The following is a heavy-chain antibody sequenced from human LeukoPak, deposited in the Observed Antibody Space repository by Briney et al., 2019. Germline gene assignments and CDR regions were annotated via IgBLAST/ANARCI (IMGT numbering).Heavy chain of an antibody. V-gene: IGHV3-48*03. D-gene: IGHD3-22*01. CDR2: ISSSGSTI. Sequence: GGSLRLSCAASGFTFSSYEMNWVRQAPGKGLEWVSYISSSGSTIYYADSVKGRFTISRDNAKNSLYLQMNTLRAEDTAVYYCARDRHKYNYDSGGYPPYWGQGTLVTVSS. J-gene: IGHJ4*02. CDR1: GFTFSSYE. CDR3: ARDRHKYNYDSGGYPPY.